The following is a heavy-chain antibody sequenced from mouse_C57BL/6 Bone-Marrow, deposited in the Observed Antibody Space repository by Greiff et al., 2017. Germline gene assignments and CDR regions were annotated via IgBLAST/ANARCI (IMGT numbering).Heavy chain of an antibody. Sequence: EVMLVESGGGLVKPGGSLKLSCAASGFTFSSYAMSWVRQTPEKRLEWVATISDGGSYTYYPDNVKGRFTISRDNAKNNLYLQMSHLKSEDTAMYYCARDTGGNYGWDYAMDYWGQGTSVTVSS. J-gene: IGHJ4*01. V-gene: IGHV5-4*01. D-gene: IGHD2-1*01. CDR1: GFTFSSYA. CDR3: ARDTGGNYGWDYAMDY. CDR2: ISDGGSYT.